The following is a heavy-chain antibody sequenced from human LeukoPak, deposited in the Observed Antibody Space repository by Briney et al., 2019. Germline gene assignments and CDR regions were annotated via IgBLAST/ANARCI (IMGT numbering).Heavy chain of an antibody. J-gene: IGHJ1*01. Sequence: PSETLSLTCTVSGGSISSYYWSWIRQPPGKGLEWIGYIYYGGSTNYKPSLKSRVTMSLNTSKNQFSLKLSSVTAADTAIYYCASHSATWYFQHWGQGTPVTVSS. CDR3: ASHSATWYFQH. D-gene: IGHD6-13*01. CDR2: IYYGGST. CDR1: GGSISSYY. V-gene: IGHV4-59*01.